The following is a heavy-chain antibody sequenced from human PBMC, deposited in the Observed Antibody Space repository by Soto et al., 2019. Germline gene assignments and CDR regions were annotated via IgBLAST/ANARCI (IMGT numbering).Heavy chain of an antibody. V-gene: IGHV1-69*06. CDR2: IIPIFGTA. Sequence: SVKVSCKASGGTFSSYAISWVRQAPGQGXEWMGGIIPIFGTANYAQKFQGRVTITADKSTSTAYMELSSLRSEDTAVYYCAREIADCSGGSCYGSNFDYWGQGPLVTVSS. D-gene: IGHD2-15*01. CDR1: GGTFSSYA. CDR3: AREIADCSGGSCYGSNFDY. J-gene: IGHJ4*02.